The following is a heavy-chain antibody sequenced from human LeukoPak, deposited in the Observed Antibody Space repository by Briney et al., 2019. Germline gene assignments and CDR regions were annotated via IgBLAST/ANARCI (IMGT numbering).Heavy chain of an antibody. CDR1: GGSISSYY. CDR3: ARQDEEMATIGSPGAFDI. CDR2: IYYSGST. Sequence: PSETLSLTCTVSGGSISSYYRSWIRQPPGKGLEWIGYIYYSGSTNYNPSLKSRVTISVDTSKNQFSLKLSSVTAADTAVYFCARQDEEMATIGSPGAFDIWGQGTMVTVSS. J-gene: IGHJ3*02. D-gene: IGHD5-12*01. V-gene: IGHV4-59*08.